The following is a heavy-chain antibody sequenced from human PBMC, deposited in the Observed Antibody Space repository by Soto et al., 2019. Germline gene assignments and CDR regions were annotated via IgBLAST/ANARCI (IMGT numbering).Heavy chain of an antibody. D-gene: IGHD6-13*01. CDR1: GYTFTSYA. V-gene: IGHV1-3*01. CDR3: ARAAGKADYYYYMDV. Sequence: ASVKVSCKASGYTFTSYAMHWVRQAPGQRLEWMGWINPGNGNTKYAQKFQGRVTMTRDTSTSTAYMELSSLRSEDTAVYYCARAAGKADYYYYMDVWGKGTTVTVSS. CDR2: INPGNGNT. J-gene: IGHJ6*03.